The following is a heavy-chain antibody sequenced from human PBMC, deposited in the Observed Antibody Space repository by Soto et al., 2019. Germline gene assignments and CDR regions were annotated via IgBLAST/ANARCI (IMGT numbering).Heavy chain of an antibody. J-gene: IGHJ4*02. CDR1: GFTFSSYA. Sequence: EVQLLESGGGLVQPGGSLRLSCAASGFTFSSYAMRWVRQAPGKGLEWVSAVSGSGGGKYYADSVKGRFTISSDKSNNTLYLQMNSLRAEDTAVYSCARRGPGAYFDYWGQGTLVTVSS. D-gene: IGHD2-8*02. CDR3: ARRGPGAYFDY. V-gene: IGHV3-23*01. CDR2: VSGSGGGK.